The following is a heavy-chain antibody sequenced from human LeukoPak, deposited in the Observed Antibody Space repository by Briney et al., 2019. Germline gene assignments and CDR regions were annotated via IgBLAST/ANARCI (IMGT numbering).Heavy chain of an antibody. V-gene: IGHV4-34*01. J-gene: IGHJ4*02. CDR1: GGSFSGDY. CDR2: VNHSGST. CDR3: AQGGYLGY. Sequence: SETLSLTCAVSGGSFSGDYRSWIRQPPGKGLEWIGEVNHSGSTNYNPSLKSRVTISVDTSKNQFSLRLSSVTAADTAVYYCAQGGYLGYWGQGTLVTVSS. D-gene: IGHD5-12*01.